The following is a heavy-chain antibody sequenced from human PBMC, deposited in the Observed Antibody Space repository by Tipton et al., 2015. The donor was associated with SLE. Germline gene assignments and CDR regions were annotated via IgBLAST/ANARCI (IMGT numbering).Heavy chain of an antibody. Sequence: SGFTFNSFAMHWVRQAPGKGLEWVALIWHDGTNKFYADSVEGRFTISRDNSQNTLYLQMNSLRAEDTAVYYCARDGRGYCSSTRCPFYFDYWGQGTLVTVPS. J-gene: IGHJ4*02. CDR2: IWHDGTNK. CDR3: ARDGRGYCSSTRCPFYFDY. D-gene: IGHD2-2*01. CDR1: GFTFNSFA. V-gene: IGHV3-33*01.